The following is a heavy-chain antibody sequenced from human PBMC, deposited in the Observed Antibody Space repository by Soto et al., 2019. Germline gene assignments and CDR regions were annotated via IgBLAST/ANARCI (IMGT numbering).Heavy chain of an antibody. V-gene: IGHV4-4*07. D-gene: IGHD2-2*02. J-gene: IGHJ6*02. CDR1: GGSISSYY. CDR2: IYTSGST. Sequence: NPSETLSLTCTVSGGSISSYYWSWIRQPAGKGLEWIGRIYTSGSTNYNPSLKSRVTMSVDTSKNQFSLKLSSVTAADTAVYYCARLGGDCSSTSCYSYYYYGMDVWGQGTTVTVSS. CDR3: ARLGGDCSSTSCYSYYYYGMDV.